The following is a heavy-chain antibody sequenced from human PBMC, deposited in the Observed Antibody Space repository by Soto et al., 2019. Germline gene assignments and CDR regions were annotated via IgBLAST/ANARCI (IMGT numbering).Heavy chain of an antibody. D-gene: IGHD3-3*01. V-gene: IGHV3-30-3*01. Sequence: HVPLVESGGGVVQPGRSLRLSCAASGFTFSSYAMHWVRQAPGKGLECVAVISYDGSNKYYADSVKGRFTISRDNSKNTLYLQMNSLRAEDTAVYYCARDLSRSGYYTSSFDIWGQGTMVTVSS. CDR3: ARDLSRSGYYTSSFDI. CDR2: ISYDGSNK. CDR1: GFTFSSYA. J-gene: IGHJ3*02.